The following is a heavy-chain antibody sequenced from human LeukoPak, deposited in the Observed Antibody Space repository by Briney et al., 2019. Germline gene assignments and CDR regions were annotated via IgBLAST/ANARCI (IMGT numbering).Heavy chain of an antibody. CDR2: MSVDNGST. Sequence: AAVRVCSWAWGCRFIVEDTRQARRAARQGKDVMGGMSVDNGSTHYTQKLQGRVTMTTDTSTSIAYMELRSLRSDDTAVYYCARDPGRDYDYVWGSYRLPRYNWFDPWGQGTLVTVSS. CDR1: GCRFIVED. V-gene: IGHV1-18*01. J-gene: IGHJ5*02. D-gene: IGHD3-16*02. CDR3: ARDPGRDYDYVWGSYRLPRYNWFDP.